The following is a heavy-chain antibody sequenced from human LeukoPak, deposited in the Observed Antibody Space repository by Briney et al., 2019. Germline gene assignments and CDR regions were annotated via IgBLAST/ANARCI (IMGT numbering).Heavy chain of an antibody. D-gene: IGHD3-3*01. V-gene: IGHV1-8*01. J-gene: IGHJ4*02. Sequence: GASVKVSCRAFGYTFTGYVINWVRQATGQGLEGRGWMNPNGGITGYAQKFQDRVTIIADASTSTAYMELSSLRSEDTAIYFCAINGGVRASMPGYEYLSGYELHYWGQGTLATVSS. CDR1: GYTFTGYV. CDR2: MNPNGGIT. CDR3: AINGGVRASMPGYEYLSGYELHY.